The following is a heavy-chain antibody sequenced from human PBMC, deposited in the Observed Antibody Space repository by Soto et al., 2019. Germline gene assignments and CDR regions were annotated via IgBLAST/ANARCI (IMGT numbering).Heavy chain of an antibody. V-gene: IGHV4-39*01. CDR1: GESISSSSYY. J-gene: IGHJ4*02. D-gene: IGHD4-17*01. Sequence: QLQLQESGPGLVKPSETLSLTCSVSGESISSSSYYWGWIRQPPGKGLEWIGTINYSGSTYYNPSLQSRVTISVDTSKNQFSLKVSSVTAADTAAYYCSSLYGDYVHYCGQGILVSVSS. CDR3: SSLYGDYVHY. CDR2: INYSGST.